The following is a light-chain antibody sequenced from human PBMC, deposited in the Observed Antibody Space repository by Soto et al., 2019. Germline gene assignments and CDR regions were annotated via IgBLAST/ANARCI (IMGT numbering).Light chain of an antibody. CDR3: SSYAGSSNFV. CDR2: EVS. J-gene: IGLJ3*02. CDR1: SSDVGGYNY. V-gene: IGLV2-8*01. Sequence: QSALTQPPSESGSPGQSVTISCTGTSSDVGGYNYVSWYQQHPGKAPKLMIYEVSKRPSGVPDRFSGSKSGNTASLTVSGLQAEDEADYYCSSYAGSSNFVFGGGTKVTVL.